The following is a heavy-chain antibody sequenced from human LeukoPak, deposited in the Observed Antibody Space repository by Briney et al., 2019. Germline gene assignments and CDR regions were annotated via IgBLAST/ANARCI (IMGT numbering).Heavy chain of an antibody. D-gene: IGHD6-19*01. CDR1: GGTFSSYA. CDR3: ARPYSSGWYWSAFDI. Sequence: GASVKVSCKASGGTFSSYAISWVRQAPGQGLEWMGRIIPILGIANYAQKFQGRVTITADKSTSTAYMELSSLRSDDTAVYYCARPYSSGWYWSAFDIWGQGTMVTVSS. CDR2: IIPILGIA. V-gene: IGHV1-69*04. J-gene: IGHJ3*02.